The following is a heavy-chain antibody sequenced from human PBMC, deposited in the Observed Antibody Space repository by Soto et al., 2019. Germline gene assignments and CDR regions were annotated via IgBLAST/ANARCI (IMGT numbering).Heavy chain of an antibody. V-gene: IGHV4-34*01. D-gene: IGHD2-2*01. CDR1: GGSFSGYY. CDR3: ARGKDYCSSTSCKIRRYYYYGMDV. J-gene: IGHJ6*02. CDR2: INHSGST. Sequence: TSETLSLTCAVYGGSFSGYYWSWIRQPPGKGLEWIGEINHSGSTNYNPSLKSRVTISVDTSKNQFSLKLSSVTAADTAVYYCARGKDYCSSTSCKIRRYYYYGMDVWGQGTTVTV.